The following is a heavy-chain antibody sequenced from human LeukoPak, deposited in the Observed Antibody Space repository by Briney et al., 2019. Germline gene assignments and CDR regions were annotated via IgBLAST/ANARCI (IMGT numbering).Heavy chain of an antibody. CDR3: ARDTRGESDY. J-gene: IGHJ4*02. D-gene: IGHD2-2*01. Sequence: GGSLRLSCAVSGFAFSSYSMNWVRQAPGKGLEWVSYISSSSDTIYYADSVKGRFTISRDNAKKSLYLQMNSLRAEDTAVYYCARDTRGESDYWGQGTLVTVSS. CDR1: GFAFSSYS. V-gene: IGHV3-48*04. CDR2: ISSSSDTI.